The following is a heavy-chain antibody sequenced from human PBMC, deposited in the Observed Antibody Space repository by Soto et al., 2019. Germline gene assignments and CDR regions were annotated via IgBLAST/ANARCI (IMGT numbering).Heavy chain of an antibody. D-gene: IGHD6-13*01. CDR2: ISSGGSNI. J-gene: IGHJ4*02. CDR3: ARSGYSSSWDVEY. Sequence: EVQLVESGGGAVQPGGSLRLSCAASGFTFSSYSMNWVRQAPGKGLEWVSYISSGGSNIYYADSVKGRFTISRDNAKNSLDRQMNSLRDEDTAVYYGARSGYSSSWDVEYWGQGTLVTVSS. V-gene: IGHV3-48*02. CDR1: GFTFSSYS.